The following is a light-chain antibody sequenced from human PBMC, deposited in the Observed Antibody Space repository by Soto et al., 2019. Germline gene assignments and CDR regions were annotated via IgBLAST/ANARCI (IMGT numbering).Light chain of an antibody. Sequence: ETVMTQSPATLPVSPGERATLSCGASQSVRSNLAWYQQKPGQAPRLLIYGASTRATGIPARFSGSGSGTEYTLTISSLQSEDFAVYYCQQYNSWPWTFGQGTKVDIK. CDR3: QQYNSWPWT. CDR1: QSVRSN. CDR2: GAS. J-gene: IGKJ1*01. V-gene: IGKV3-15*01.